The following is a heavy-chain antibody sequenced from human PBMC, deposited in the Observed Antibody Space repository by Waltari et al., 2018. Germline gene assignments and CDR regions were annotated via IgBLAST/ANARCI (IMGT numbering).Heavy chain of an antibody. Sequence: QLQLQESGPGLVKPSETLSLTCTVSGGSISRSSYYWGWIRHPPGKGLAWIGSIYYSGSTYYNPSLKSRVTISVDTSKNQFSLKLSSVTAADTAVYYCARFKDLVSDFWSGLDRDYWGQGTLVTVSS. CDR1: GGSISRSSYY. CDR2: IYYSGST. CDR3: ARFKDLVSDFWSGLDRDY. D-gene: IGHD3-3*01. J-gene: IGHJ4*02. V-gene: IGHV4-39*01.